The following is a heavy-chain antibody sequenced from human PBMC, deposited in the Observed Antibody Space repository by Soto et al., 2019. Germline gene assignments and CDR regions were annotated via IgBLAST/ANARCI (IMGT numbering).Heavy chain of an antibody. CDR1: GFTFSSYG. J-gene: IGHJ4*02. CDR3: AKDREGYYFDY. V-gene: IGHV3-30*18. CDR2: ISYDGSNK. Sequence: PGGSLRLSCAASGFTFSSYGMHWVRQAPGKGLEWVAVISYDGSNKYYADSVKGRSTISRDNSKNTLYLQMNSLRAEDTAVYYCAKDREGYYFDYWGQGTLVTVSS.